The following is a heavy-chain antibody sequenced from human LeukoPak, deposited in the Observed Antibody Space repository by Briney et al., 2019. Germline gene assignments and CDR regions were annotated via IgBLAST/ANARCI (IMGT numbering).Heavy chain of an antibody. CDR2: INGGGSNT. Sequence: GGSLRLYCAASGFPFNTYVMSWVRQAPGKGLEWVSAINGGGSNTYYADSVKGRFTISRDNSKNMVYLQMNNLRADDTAVYYCAKSVVVIPFRFDDWGQGALVTVSS. J-gene: IGHJ4*02. CDR1: GFPFNTYV. V-gene: IGHV3-23*01. D-gene: IGHD2-15*01. CDR3: AKSVVVIPFRFDD.